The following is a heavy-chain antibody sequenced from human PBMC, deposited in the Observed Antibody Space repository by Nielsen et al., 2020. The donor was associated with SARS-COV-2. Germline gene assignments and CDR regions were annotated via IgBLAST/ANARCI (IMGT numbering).Heavy chain of an antibody. CDR1: GFTVSSNY. CDR3: ASVVGARGYGMDV. Sequence: LKISCAASGFTVSSNYMGWVRQAPGKGLEWVSVIYSGGSTYYADSVKGRFTISRDNSKNTLYLQMNSLRAEDTAVYYCASVVGARGYGMDVWGQGTTVTVSS. CDR2: IYSGGST. V-gene: IGHV3-66*01. D-gene: IGHD1-26*01. J-gene: IGHJ6*02.